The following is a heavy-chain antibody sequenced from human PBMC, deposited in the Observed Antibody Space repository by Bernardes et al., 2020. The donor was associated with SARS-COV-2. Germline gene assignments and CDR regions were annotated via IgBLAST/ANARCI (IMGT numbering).Heavy chain of an antibody. CDR2: ITGSGYSA. D-gene: IGHD3-22*01. CDR1: GFTFSNYA. CDR3: AKDMYRDSSGHAIPHYYGMDV. J-gene: IGHJ6*02. V-gene: IGHV3-23*01. Sequence: GGSLRLSCAASGFTFSNYAMNWVRQAPGKGLEWVSGITGSGYSAFYADPVKGRFTIYRDTSKNTVYLQMDSLGAEDTATYFCAKDMYRDSSGHAIPHYYGMDVWGQGTTVTVSS.